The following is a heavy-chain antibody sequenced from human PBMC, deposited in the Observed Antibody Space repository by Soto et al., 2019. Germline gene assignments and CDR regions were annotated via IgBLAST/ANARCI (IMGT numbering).Heavy chain of an antibody. J-gene: IGHJ4*02. CDR3: ESFDY. V-gene: IGHV3-30-3*01. Sequence: QVQLVESGGGVVQPGRSLRLSCAASGFTFSSYAMHWVRQAPGKGLEWVAVISYDGSNKYYADSVKGRFTISRDNSKNTLYLQMNSLRAEDTAVYYCESFDYWGQGTLVTVSS. CDR2: ISYDGSNK. CDR1: GFTFSSYA.